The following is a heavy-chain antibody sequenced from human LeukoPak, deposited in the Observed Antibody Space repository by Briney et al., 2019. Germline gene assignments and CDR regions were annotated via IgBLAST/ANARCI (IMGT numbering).Heavy chain of an antibody. CDR3: ARSINYDLFDL. V-gene: IGHV3-74*01. CDR1: GFTFSSYW. CDR2: ISSDGGST. J-gene: IGHJ2*01. D-gene: IGHD3-3*01. Sequence: PGGSLILSCAASGFTFSSYWMHWVRHAPGKGLVWVSRISSDGGSTSYADSVKGRFTISRDNAKNTLPLQMNSLRAEDTAVYYCARSINYDLFDLWGRGTLVTVSS.